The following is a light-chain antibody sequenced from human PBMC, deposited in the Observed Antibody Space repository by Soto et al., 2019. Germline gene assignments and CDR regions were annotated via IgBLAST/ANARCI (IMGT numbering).Light chain of an antibody. CDR1: GSNIGSNT. J-gene: IGLJ3*02. V-gene: IGLV1-44*01. CDR3: AAGDDSLNGWV. CDR2: GNH. Sequence: QSVLIQASSMSGTPGQRVTLSCSGSGSNIGSNTVNWYQQVPGTAPKLIIYGNHDRPSGVPDRFSGAKSGTSASLAISGLQSEDEADYYCAAGDDSLNGWVFGGGTKLTVL.